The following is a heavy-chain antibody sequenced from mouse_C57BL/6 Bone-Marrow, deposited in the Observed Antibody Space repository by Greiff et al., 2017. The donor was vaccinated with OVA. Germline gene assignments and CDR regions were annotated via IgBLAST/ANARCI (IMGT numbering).Heavy chain of an antibody. Sequence: EVQLQQSGPELVKPGASVKISCKASGYTFTDYYMNWVKQSHGKSLEWIGDINPNNGGTSYNQKFKGKATLTVDKSSSTTYMKLRVLTSEDSAVYYCARWYFDYGGQGTTLTVSS. J-gene: IGHJ2*01. CDR2: INPNNGGT. V-gene: IGHV1-26*01. CDR1: GYTFTDYY. CDR3: ARWYFDY. D-gene: IGHD1-1*02.